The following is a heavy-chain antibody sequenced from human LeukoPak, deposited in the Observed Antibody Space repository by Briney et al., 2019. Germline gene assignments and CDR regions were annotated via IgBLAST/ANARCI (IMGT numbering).Heavy chain of an antibody. D-gene: IGHD3-10*01. CDR3: ARGLYYGPGQYYFDY. V-gene: IGHV3-64*01. Sequence: GGSLRLSCAASGFTFSSSYMHWVRQAPGKGLEYVSAISPSGDSTYYTNSMKGRFTISRDNSKNTLFLQMGSLTAEDMAVYYCARGLYYGPGQYYFDYWGQGTLVTVSS. CDR1: GFTFSSSY. CDR2: ISPSGDST. J-gene: IGHJ4*02.